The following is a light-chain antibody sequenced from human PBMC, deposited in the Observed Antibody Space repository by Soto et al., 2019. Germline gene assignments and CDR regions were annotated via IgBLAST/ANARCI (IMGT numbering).Light chain of an antibody. CDR2: KAS. V-gene: IGKV1-5*03. CDR1: QTISSW. Sequence: DRPITETTYPLFGSVVDRVTIICRASQTISSWLAWYQQKPGKAHKLLIYKASSLESGVPSRFSGSGSGTEFTLTITSLQPDDFATYYCQQFNSYSRHFAQVTKAEI. CDR3: QQFNSYSRH. J-gene: IGKJ1*01.